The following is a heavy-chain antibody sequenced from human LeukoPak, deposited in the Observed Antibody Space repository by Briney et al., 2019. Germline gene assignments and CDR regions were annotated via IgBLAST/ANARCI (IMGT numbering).Heavy chain of an antibody. CDR2: IYYSGST. CDR3: ARASVVAATVNWFDP. Sequence: SETLSLTCTVSGGSISSYYWSWIRQPPGKGLEWIGYIYYSGSTNYNPSLKSRVTISVDTSKNQFSLKLSSVTAADTAVYYCARASVVAATVNWFDPWGQGTLVTVSS. V-gene: IGHV4-59*12. D-gene: IGHD2-15*01. CDR1: GGSISSYY. J-gene: IGHJ5*02.